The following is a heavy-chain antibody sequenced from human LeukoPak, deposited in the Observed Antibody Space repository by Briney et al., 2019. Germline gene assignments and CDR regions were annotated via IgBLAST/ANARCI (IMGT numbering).Heavy chain of an antibody. V-gene: IGHV3-7*01. CDR3: ARRYCSSTSCSEFDP. CDR1: GFTFSSYW. J-gene: IGHJ5*02. CDR2: IKQDGSEK. D-gene: IGHD2-2*01. Sequence: PGGSLRLSCAASGFTFSSYWMSWVRQAPGKGLEWVANIKQDGSEKYYVDSVKGRFTISRDNAKNSLYLQMNSLRAEDTAVYYCARRYCSSTSCSEFDPWGQGTLVTVSS.